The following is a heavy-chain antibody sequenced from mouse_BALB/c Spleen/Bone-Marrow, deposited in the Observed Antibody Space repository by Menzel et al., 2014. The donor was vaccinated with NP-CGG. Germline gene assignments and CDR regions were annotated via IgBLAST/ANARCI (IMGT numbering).Heavy chain of an antibody. CDR2: ISIYSGNT. CDR1: GYTFTDYP. V-gene: IGHV1S137*01. J-gene: IGHJ2*01. CDR3: ARGFLGYFDY. Sequence: QVQLKESGPELVRPGVSVKISCKGSGYTFTDYPMHWVEQSHAKSLEWIGVISIYSGNTNYNQNFKGKATMTVDKSSSTVYMELARLTSEDSAIYHRARGFLGYFDYWGQGTTLTVSS.